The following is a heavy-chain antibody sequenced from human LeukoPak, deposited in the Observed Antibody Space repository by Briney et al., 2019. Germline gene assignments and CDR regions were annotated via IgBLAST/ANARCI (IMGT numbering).Heavy chain of an antibody. CDR2: ISSSSSYI. Sequence: GGSLRLSCAASGFTFSSYSMNWVRQAPGKGLEWVSSISSSSSYIYYADSVKGRFTISRDNAKNSLYLQMNSLRAEDTAVYYCAGVYYDSSGCYPNWFDPWGQGTLVTVSS. CDR3: AGVYYDSSGCYPNWFDP. CDR1: GFTFSSYS. D-gene: IGHD3-22*01. V-gene: IGHV3-21*01. J-gene: IGHJ5*02.